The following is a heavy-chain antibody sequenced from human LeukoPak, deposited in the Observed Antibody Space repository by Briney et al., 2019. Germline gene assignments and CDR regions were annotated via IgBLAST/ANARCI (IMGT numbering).Heavy chain of an antibody. V-gene: IGHV3-7*05. CDR1: GFTFTNNW. Sequence: QPGGSLRLSCAASGFTFTNNWITWVRQAPGKGLEWVANMKQDGSEKYYVESVKGRFTISRDNAKTSVYLQMNGLRAEDTAVYYCARHQLYWGMDAWGQGTTVTVSS. CDR3: ARHQLYWGMDA. CDR2: MKQDGSEK. J-gene: IGHJ6*02. D-gene: IGHD2-8*02.